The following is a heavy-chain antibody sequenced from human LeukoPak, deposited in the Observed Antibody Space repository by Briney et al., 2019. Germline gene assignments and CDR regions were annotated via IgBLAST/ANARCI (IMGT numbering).Heavy chain of an antibody. CDR1: GFTVSSNY. CDR2: ISFDGSKK. D-gene: IGHD4-23*01. V-gene: IGHV3-30*03. J-gene: IGHJ4*02. Sequence: GGSLRLSCAASGFTVSSNYMSWVRQAPGQGLEWVALISFDGSKKYYADSVKGRFTISRDNSKSTLYLQMNSLRFEDTAMYYCASLPYGGPTIPPDYWGQGTLVTVSS. CDR3: ASLPYGGPTIPPDY.